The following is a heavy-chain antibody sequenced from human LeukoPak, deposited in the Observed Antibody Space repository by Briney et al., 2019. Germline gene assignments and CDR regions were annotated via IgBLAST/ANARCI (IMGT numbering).Heavy chain of an antibody. Sequence: GESLKISCKGSGYSFTSYWIGWGRQMPGKGLEWMGIIYPGDSDTRYSPSFQGQVTISADKSISTAYLQWSSLKASDTAMYYCARHLNSGYRRDAFDIWGQGTMVTVSS. CDR1: GYSFTSYW. CDR2: IYPGDSDT. J-gene: IGHJ3*02. D-gene: IGHD5-12*01. CDR3: ARHLNSGYRRDAFDI. V-gene: IGHV5-51*01.